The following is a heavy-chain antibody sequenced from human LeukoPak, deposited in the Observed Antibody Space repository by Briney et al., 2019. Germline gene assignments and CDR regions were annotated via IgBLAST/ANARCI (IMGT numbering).Heavy chain of an antibody. V-gene: IGHV3-23*01. CDR1: GFTFSTYA. D-gene: IGHD6-19*01. Sequence: GGSLRLSCGVSGFTFSTYAMHWPRQAPAKGLEWVSTIGGGGPTTDYADSVKDRFTISRDNSKNTLYLQMNSLRAEDTAVYFCTRGFLGGTDQYFDSWGQRTLVTVSS. CDR3: TRGFLGGTDQYFDS. CDR2: IGGGGPTT. J-gene: IGHJ4*02.